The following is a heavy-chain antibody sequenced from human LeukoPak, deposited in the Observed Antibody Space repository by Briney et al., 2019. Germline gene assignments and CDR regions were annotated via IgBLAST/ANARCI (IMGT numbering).Heavy chain of an antibody. V-gene: IGHV3-23*01. CDR2: LSGSGITT. CDR1: GFTFSSYG. D-gene: IGHD6-19*01. Sequence: GGSLRLSCAASGFTFSSYGMHWVRQAPGKGLKWVSTLSGSGITTYYADSVKGRFTISRDNSKNTLYLQMNSLRAEDTAVYYCAKGIYSSGWSYFDYWGHGTLVTVSS. J-gene: IGHJ4*01. CDR3: AKGIYSSGWSYFDY.